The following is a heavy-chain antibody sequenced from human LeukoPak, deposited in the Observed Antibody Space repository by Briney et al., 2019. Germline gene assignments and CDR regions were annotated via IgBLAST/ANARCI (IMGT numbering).Heavy chain of an antibody. CDR1: GFSFSIYG. CDR3: AKPPGGVARCFDS. Sequence: GGSLRLSCAASGFSFSIYGMHWVRQARGKGLEWVAYIRYDGSVKYYADSVKGRFTISRDNSKSTLYLQMNSLRAEDTAVYYCAKPPGGVARCFDSWGQGTLVTVSS. D-gene: IGHD2-15*01. CDR2: IRYDGSVK. J-gene: IGHJ4*02. V-gene: IGHV3-30*02.